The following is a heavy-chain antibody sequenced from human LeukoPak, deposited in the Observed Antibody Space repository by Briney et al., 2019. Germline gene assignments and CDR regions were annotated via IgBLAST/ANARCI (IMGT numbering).Heavy chain of an antibody. CDR3: ARVEAAAVHLNY. CDR1: GFTFGSYS. J-gene: IGHJ4*02. V-gene: IGHV3-21*01. Sequence: GGSLRLSCAASGFTFGSYSMNWVRQAPGKGLEWVSSISISNSYIYYADSVKGRFTISRDNAKNSLYLQMNSLRAEDTAVYYCARVEAAAVHLNYWGQGTLVTVSS. CDR2: ISISNSYI. D-gene: IGHD6-13*01.